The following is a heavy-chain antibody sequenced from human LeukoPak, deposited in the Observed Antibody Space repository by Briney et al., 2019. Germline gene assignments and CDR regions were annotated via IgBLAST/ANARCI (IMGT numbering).Heavy chain of an antibody. CDR3: ARGYSSGWSALGAFDI. CDR1: GFTFSDYY. J-gene: IGHJ3*02. V-gene: IGHV3-11*04. D-gene: IGHD6-19*01. Sequence: GGSLRLSCAASGFTFSDYYMSWIRQAPGKGLEWVSYISSSGSTIYYADSVKGRFTISRDNAKNSLYLQMNSLRAEDTAVYYCARGYSSGWSALGAFDIWGQGTMVTVSS. CDR2: ISSSGSTI.